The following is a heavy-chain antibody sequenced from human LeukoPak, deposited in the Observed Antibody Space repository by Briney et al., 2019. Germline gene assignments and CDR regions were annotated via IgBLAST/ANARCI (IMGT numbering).Heavy chain of an antibody. CDR3: ARLTRGGIFGVVPPRRPHWFDP. CDR2: ISSSSSTI. CDR1: GFTFSSYS. V-gene: IGHV3-48*01. D-gene: IGHD3-3*01. Sequence: GGSLRLSCAASGFTFSSYSMNWVRQAPGKGLEWVSYISSSSSTIYHADSVKGRFTISRDNAKNSLYLQMNSLRADDTAVYYCARLTRGGIFGVVPPRRPHWFDPWGQGTLVTVSS. J-gene: IGHJ5*02.